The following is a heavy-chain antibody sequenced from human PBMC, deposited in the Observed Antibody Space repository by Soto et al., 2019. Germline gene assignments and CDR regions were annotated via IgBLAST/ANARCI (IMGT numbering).Heavy chain of an antibody. CDR1: GGTFSSYA. Sequence: SVKVSCKASGGTFSSYAISWVRQAPGQGLEWMGGIIPIFGTANYAQKFQGRVTITADEPTSTAYMELSSLRSEDTAVYYCARVEPEVGATTGPFDYWGQGTLVTVSS. D-gene: IGHD1-26*01. V-gene: IGHV1-69*13. J-gene: IGHJ4*02. CDR3: ARVEPEVGATTGPFDY. CDR2: IIPIFGTA.